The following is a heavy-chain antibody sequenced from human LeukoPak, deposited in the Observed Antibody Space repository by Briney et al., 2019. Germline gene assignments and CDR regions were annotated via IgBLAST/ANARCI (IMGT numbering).Heavy chain of an antibody. D-gene: IGHD3-10*01. J-gene: IGHJ6*02. CDR1: GGSISSSNW. Sequence: SETLSLTCAVSGGSISSSNWWSWVRQPPGKGLEWIGEIYHSGSTNYNPSLKSRVTISVDKSKNQFSLKLSSVTAADTAVYYCAKGFGELLNYYYYGMDVWGQGTTVTVSS. CDR2: IYHSGST. V-gene: IGHV4-4*02. CDR3: AKGFGELLNYYYYGMDV.